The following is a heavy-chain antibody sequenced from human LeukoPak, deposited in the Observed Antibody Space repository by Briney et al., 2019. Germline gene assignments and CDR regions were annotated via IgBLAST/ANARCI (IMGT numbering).Heavy chain of an antibody. Sequence: PGGSLRLSCAASGFTFSSYAMSWVRQAPGKGLEWVSAISGSGGSTYYADSVKGRFTISRDNSKSTLYLQMNSLRAEDTAVYYCAKGRGPAYYYGSGSPWHYMDVWGKGTTVTVSS. J-gene: IGHJ6*03. CDR2: ISGSGGST. V-gene: IGHV3-23*01. D-gene: IGHD3-10*01. CDR1: GFTFSSYA. CDR3: AKGRGPAYYYGSGSPWHYMDV.